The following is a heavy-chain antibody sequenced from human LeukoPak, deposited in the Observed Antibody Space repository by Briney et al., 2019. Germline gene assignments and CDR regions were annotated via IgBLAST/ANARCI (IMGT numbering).Heavy chain of an antibody. CDR1: GFTFSSYA. D-gene: IGHD7-27*01. CDR2: ISYDGSNK. CDR3: ARDLDGDNDY. Sequence: GGSLRLSCAASGFTFSSYAMHWVRQAPGKGLEWVAVISYDGSNKYYADSVKGRFTISRDNSKNTLYLQMNSLRAEDTAVYYCARDLDGDNDYWGQGTLVTVSS. J-gene: IGHJ4*02. V-gene: IGHV3-30-3*01.